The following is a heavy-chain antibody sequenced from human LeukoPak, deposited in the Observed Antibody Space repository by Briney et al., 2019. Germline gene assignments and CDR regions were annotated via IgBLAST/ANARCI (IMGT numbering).Heavy chain of an antibody. CDR2: IYHSGTT. D-gene: IGHD3-10*01. Sequence: SQTLSLTCAVSGGSISSGGYSWSWIRQPPGKGLEWIGYIYHSGTTYYNPSLQSRVTMSVDTSKNQFSLKLSSVTAVDTAVYYCARKENVYYYFDYWGQGTLVTVSS. V-gene: IGHV4-30-2*01. J-gene: IGHJ4*02. CDR1: GGSISSGGYS. CDR3: ARKENVYYYFDY.